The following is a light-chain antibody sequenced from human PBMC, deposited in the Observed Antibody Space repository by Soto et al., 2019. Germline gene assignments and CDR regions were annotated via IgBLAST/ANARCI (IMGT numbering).Light chain of an antibody. CDR3: QHYNSYSEA. J-gene: IGKJ1*01. V-gene: IGKV1-5*03. CDR1: TTISSW. CDR2: KAS. Sequence: THSPSTLSRSFGDRVTITFRASTTISSWLAWYQQKPGKAPKLLIYKASTLKSGVPSRFSGSGSGTEFTLTISSLQPDDFATYYCQHYNSYSEAFGQGTKVDNK.